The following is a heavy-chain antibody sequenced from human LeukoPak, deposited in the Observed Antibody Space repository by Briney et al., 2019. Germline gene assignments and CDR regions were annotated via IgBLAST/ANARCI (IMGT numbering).Heavy chain of an antibody. CDR3: ARDMVIRDYYYYGMDV. D-gene: IGHD3-22*01. J-gene: IGHJ6*02. Sequence: ASVKVSCKASGYTFTSYDINWVRQAPGQGLEWMGGIIPIFGTANYAQKFQGRVTITADESTSTAYMELSSLRSEDTAVYYCARDMVIRDYYYYGMDVWGQGTTVTVSS. V-gene: IGHV1-69*13. CDR2: IIPIFGTA. CDR1: GYTFTSYD.